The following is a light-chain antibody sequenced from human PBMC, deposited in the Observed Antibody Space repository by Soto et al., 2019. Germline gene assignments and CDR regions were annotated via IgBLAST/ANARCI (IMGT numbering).Light chain of an antibody. CDR1: SSNIGAGYD. CDR3: QSYDSSLSGWV. Sequence: QLVLTQPPSVSGAPGQRVTISCTGSSSNIGAGYDVHWYQQFPGTAPKLLIYVNSNRPSGVPDRFSGSNSGTSASLAITGLQAEDEADYYCQSYDSSLSGWVFGGGTQLTVL. V-gene: IGLV1-40*01. CDR2: VNS. J-gene: IGLJ3*02.